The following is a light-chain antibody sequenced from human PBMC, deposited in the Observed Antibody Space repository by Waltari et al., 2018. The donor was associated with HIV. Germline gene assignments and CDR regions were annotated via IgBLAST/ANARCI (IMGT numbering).Light chain of an antibody. Sequence: QSVLTPPPSASGTPGQGVTISCSGSSSNIGSNALNWSRPLPGTAPTVLIYSNNQRPSGVPDRFSGSKSGTSASLAISGLQSEDDADYYCAAWDDSLNGLLFGGGTKLTVL. J-gene: IGLJ2*01. CDR1: SSNIGSNA. V-gene: IGLV1-44*01. CDR3: AAWDDSLNGLL. CDR2: SNN.